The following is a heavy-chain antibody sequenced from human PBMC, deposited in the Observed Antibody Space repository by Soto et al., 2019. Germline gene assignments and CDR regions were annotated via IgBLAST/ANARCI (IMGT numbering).Heavy chain of an antibody. V-gene: IGHV3-21*01. CDR3: ASQTDDFWSGYYSVDAFDI. J-gene: IGHJ3*02. D-gene: IGHD3-3*01. CDR2: ISSSSSYI. Sequence: GGSLRLSCAASGFTFSSYSMNWVPQAPGKGLDWVSSISSSSSYIYYADSVKGRFTISRDNAKNSLYLQMNSLRAEDTAVYYCASQTDDFWSGYYSVDAFDIWGQGTMVTVSS. CDR1: GFTFSSYS.